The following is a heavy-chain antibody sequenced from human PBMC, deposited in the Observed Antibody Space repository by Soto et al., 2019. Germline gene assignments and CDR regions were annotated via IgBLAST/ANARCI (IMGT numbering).Heavy chain of an antibody. D-gene: IGHD6-19*01. CDR2: IYHSGST. CDR1: GGSISSGGYS. CDR3: ARAGGLGAVAVDY. Sequence: QMQLQESGSGLVKPSQTLSLTCAVSGGSISSGGYSWSWIRQPPGKGLEWIGYIYHSGSTYYNPSLKSRVTISVDRSKNQFSLKLSSVTAADTAVYYCARAGGLGAVAVDYWGQGTLVTVSS. V-gene: IGHV4-30-2*01. J-gene: IGHJ4*02.